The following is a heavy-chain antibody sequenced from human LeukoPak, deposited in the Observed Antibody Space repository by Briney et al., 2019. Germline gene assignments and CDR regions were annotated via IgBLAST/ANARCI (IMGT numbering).Heavy chain of an antibody. CDR3: ARYPLGFPFDY. Sequence: PGGSLRLSCAASGFTFSSYGMHWVRQAPGKGLEWVAVIWYDGSNKYYADSVKGRFTISRDNSKNTLYLQMNSLRAEDTAVYYCARYPLGFPFDYWGQGTLVTVSS. J-gene: IGHJ4*02. D-gene: IGHD3-10*01. CDR2: IWYDGSNK. CDR1: GFTFSSYG. V-gene: IGHV3-33*01.